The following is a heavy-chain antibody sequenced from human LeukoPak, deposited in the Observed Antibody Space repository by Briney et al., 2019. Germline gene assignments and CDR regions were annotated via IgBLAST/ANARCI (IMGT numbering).Heavy chain of an antibody. CDR1: GFTFSSYG. V-gene: IGHV3-23*01. D-gene: IGHD3-22*01. CDR2: ISGSGGST. J-gene: IGHJ3*02. CDR3: AKDRSSGYFDAFDI. Sequence: GGPLRLPCAASGFTFSSYGMSWVRQAPGKGLEWVSAISGSGGSTYYADSVKGRFTISRDNSKNTLYLQMNSLRAEDTAVYYCAKDRSSGYFDAFDIWGQGTMVTVSS.